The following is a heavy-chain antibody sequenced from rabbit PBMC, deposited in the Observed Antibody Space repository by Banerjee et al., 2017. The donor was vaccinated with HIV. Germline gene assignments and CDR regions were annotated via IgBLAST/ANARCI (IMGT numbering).Heavy chain of an antibody. CDR1: GFSFSNKYV. V-gene: IGHV1S45*01. CDR2: IGAGSSGTT. Sequence: GGLVKPEGSLTLTCTASGFSFSNKYVMCWVRQAPGKGLEWIACIGAGSSGTTYYASWAKGRFTISKTSSTTVTLEMPSLTGADTATYFCARRASSSGYYGAFDPRGPGTLVTVS. CDR3: ARRASSSGYYGAFDP. J-gene: IGHJ2*01. D-gene: IGHD1-1*01.